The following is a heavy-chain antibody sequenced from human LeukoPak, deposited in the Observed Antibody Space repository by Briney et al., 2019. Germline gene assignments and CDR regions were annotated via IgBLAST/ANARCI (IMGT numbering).Heavy chain of an antibody. CDR3: VRESHGSFDY. Sequence: PGRSLRLSCAASGFSFSSCAMYWVRQAPGKGLEWVSCICSSSTYIYYADSVRGRSAISRDNAKNSLYLQINSLRAEDTAVYYCVRESHGSFDYWGQGSLVTVSS. V-gene: IGHV3-21*01. CDR2: ICSSSTYI. J-gene: IGHJ4*02. CDR1: GFSFSSCA.